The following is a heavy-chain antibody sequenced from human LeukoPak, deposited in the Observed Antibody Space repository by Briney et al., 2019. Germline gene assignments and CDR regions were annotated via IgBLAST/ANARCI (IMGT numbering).Heavy chain of an antibody. D-gene: IGHD3-3*01. CDR2: ISYDGSNK. CDR1: GFTFSIYA. Sequence: PGRSLRLSCAASGFTFSIYAMHWVRQAPGKGLEWVAVISYDGSNKYYADSVKGRFTISRDNSKNTLYLQMNSLRAEDTAVYYCARDQIIHLSDYDFWSGYIGGLDYWGQGTLVTVSS. CDR3: ARDQIIHLSDYDFWSGYIGGLDY. J-gene: IGHJ4*02. V-gene: IGHV3-30-3*01.